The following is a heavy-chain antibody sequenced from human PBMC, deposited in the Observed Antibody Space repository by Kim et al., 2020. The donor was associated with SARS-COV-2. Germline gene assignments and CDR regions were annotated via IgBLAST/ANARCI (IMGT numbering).Heavy chain of an antibody. J-gene: IGHJ4*02. D-gene: IGHD6-19*01. V-gene: IGHV1-24*01. CDR2: T. CDR3: ASPLYSSGWSY. Sequence: TIYAQKFQGRVTMTEDTSTDTAYMELSSLRSEDTAVYYCASPLYSSGWSYWGQGTLVTVSS.